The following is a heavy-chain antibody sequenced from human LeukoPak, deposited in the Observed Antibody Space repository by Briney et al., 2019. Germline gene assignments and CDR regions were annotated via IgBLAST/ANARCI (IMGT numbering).Heavy chain of an antibody. J-gene: IGHJ4*02. D-gene: IGHD3-9*01. CDR1: GFTFSTYT. Sequence: GGSLRLSCAASGFTFSTYTMNWVRQAPGKGLEWVSSISSSNTYIYYADSVKGRFTISRDNAKNSLHLQMNSLRAEDTAVYYCARGPPGGGTLTGYQVDYWGQGTLVTVSS. CDR3: ARGPPGGGTLTGYQVDY. V-gene: IGHV3-21*01. CDR2: ISSSNTYI.